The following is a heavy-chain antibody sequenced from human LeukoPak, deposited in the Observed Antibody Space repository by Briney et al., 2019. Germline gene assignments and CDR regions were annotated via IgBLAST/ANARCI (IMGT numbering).Heavy chain of an antibody. D-gene: IGHD3-22*01. CDR3: PNPPGLRRNYYDSRGYRFPAY. CDR1: GFTFSSYA. Sequence: PGGSLRLSCAASGFTFSSYAMGWVRQAPGKGLEWVSAISGSGGSTYYADSVKGRFTISRDSSKNTLYLQMNSLRAEDTAVNSCPNPPGLRRNYYDSRGYRFPAYWGQGTLVTVSS. CDR2: ISGSGGST. V-gene: IGHV3-23*01. J-gene: IGHJ4*02.